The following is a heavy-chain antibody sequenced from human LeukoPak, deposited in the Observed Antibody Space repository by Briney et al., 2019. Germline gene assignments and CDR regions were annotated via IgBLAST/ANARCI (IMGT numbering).Heavy chain of an antibody. J-gene: IGHJ6*03. V-gene: IGHV4-34*01. Sequence: PSETLSLTCAVYGGSFSGYYWSWIRQPPGKGLEWIGEINHSGSTNYNPSLKSRVTISVDMSKNQFSLKLSSVTAADTAVYYCARLGEENTIFGVVITYYMDVWGKGTTVTVSS. CDR1: GGSFSGYY. CDR3: ARLGEENTIFGVVITYYMDV. D-gene: IGHD3-3*01. CDR2: INHSGST.